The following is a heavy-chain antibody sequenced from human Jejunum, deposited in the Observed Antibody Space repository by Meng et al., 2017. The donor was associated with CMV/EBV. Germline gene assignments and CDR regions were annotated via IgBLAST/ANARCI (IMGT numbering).Heavy chain of an antibody. CDR3: ASLVVVPADYYDYSMDV. D-gene: IGHD2-2*01. Sequence: FSDYYLTWIRQAPGKGLQWISYISSSGYTIFYEDSVKGRFTISRDNSKNSLYLQMNSLRAEDTAVYFCASLVVVPADYYDYSMDVWGQGTTVTVSS. CDR1: FSDYY. CDR2: ISSSGYTI. J-gene: IGHJ6*02. V-gene: IGHV3-11*01.